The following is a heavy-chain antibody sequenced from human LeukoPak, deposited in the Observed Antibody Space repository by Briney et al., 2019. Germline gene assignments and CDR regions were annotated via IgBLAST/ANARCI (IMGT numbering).Heavy chain of an antibody. Sequence: PGGSLRLSCAASGFTFSSYAMSWVRQAPGKGLEWVSAISGSGGSTYYADSVKGRFTISRDNSKNTLYLQMNSLRAEDTAVYYSAKPPVGYGGNPPNAFDIWGQGTMVTVSS. CDR1: GFTFSSYA. V-gene: IGHV3-23*01. CDR2: ISGSGGST. D-gene: IGHD4-23*01. CDR3: AKPPVGYGGNPPNAFDI. J-gene: IGHJ3*02.